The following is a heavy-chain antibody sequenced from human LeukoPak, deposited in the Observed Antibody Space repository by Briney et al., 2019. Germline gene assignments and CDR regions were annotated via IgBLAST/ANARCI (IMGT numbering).Heavy chain of an antibody. V-gene: IGHV3-23*01. Sequence: GGSLRLSCAASGFTFSSYAMSWVRQAPGKGLEWVSAISGSGGSTSYADSVKGRFTISRDNAKNTLYLQMNSLRAEDTAVYYCARDLNIVVVPAAIGPYYYYGMDVWGQGTTVTVSS. CDR3: ARDLNIVVVPAAIGPYYYYGMDV. CDR1: GFTFSSYA. J-gene: IGHJ6*02. CDR2: ISGSGGST. D-gene: IGHD2-2*01.